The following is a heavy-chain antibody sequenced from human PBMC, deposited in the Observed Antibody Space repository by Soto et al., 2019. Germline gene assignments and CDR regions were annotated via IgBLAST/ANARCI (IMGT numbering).Heavy chain of an antibody. D-gene: IGHD1-1*01. CDR3: VRDGTKTLRDWFDP. J-gene: IGHJ5*02. Sequence: SETLSLTCSVSGGSVSSGNYRWSWIRQPPGKGLEWIGQIYYTGATNYNPSLESRVTISVDTSKKQFSLKLRSVTAADTAVYYCVRDGTKTLRDWFDPWGQGISVTVSS. CDR2: IYYTGAT. CDR1: GGSVSSGNYR. V-gene: IGHV4-61*01.